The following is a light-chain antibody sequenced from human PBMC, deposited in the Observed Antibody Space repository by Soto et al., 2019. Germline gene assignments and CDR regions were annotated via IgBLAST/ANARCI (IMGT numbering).Light chain of an antibody. Sequence: QSVLTQPASVSGSPRQSITISCVGTSGDIGDYNYVSWYQQHPGKVPKVIIYDVSNRLSGVSYRFSGTKSGNTASLTDSGLQAEDEADYYCCSYTRSGTLIFGTGTKLTVL. V-gene: IGLV2-14*01. J-gene: IGLJ1*01. CDR2: DVS. CDR1: SGDIGDYNY. CDR3: CSYTRSGTLI.